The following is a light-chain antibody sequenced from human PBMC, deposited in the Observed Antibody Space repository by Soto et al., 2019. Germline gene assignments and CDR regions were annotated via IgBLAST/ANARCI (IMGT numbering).Light chain of an antibody. CDR1: SSNIGSNY. CDR3: AAWDDSLSGVV. Sequence: QSVLTQPPSASWTPGQRVTISGSGSSSNIGSNYVFWYQHLPGTAPKLLIYRNNQRPSGVPDRFSGSKSGTSASLAISGLRSEDETDYYCAAWDDSLSGVVFGGGTKLTVL. J-gene: IGLJ2*01. CDR2: RNN. V-gene: IGLV1-47*01.